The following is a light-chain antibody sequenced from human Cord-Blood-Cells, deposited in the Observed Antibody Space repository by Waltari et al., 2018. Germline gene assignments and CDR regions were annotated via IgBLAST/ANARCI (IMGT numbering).Light chain of an antibody. CDR1: QSVSSY. CDR3: QQRSNWPRFT. V-gene: IGKV3-11*01. CDR2: DAS. J-gene: IGKJ3*01. Sequence: EIVLTQSPATLSLSPGERATLPCRASQSVSSYLAWYQQKPGKAPRLLIYDASNRATGIPARFSGSGSGTDFTLTISSLEPEDFAVYYCQQRSNWPRFTFGPGTKVDIK.